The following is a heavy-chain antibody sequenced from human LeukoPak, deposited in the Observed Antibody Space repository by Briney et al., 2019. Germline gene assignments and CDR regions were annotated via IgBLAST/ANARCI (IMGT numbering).Heavy chain of an antibody. V-gene: IGHV4-30-2*01. Sequence: SETLSLTCAVSGGSISSGGYSWSWIRQPPGKGLEWIGYIYHSGSTYYNPSLKSRVTISVDRSKNQFSLKLSSVTAADTAVYYCARHAEGIEMATSDAFDIWGQGTMVTVSS. J-gene: IGHJ3*02. D-gene: IGHD5-24*01. CDR3: ARHAEGIEMATSDAFDI. CDR2: IYHSGST. CDR1: GGSISSGGYS.